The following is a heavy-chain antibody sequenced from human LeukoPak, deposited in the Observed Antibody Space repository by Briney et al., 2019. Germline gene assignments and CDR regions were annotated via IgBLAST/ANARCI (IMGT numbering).Heavy chain of an antibody. CDR3: ATNYYYYYMDV. V-gene: IGHV3-11*01. CDR1: GFTFSDYY. Sequence: GGSLRLSCAASGFTFSDYYMRWIRQAPGKGREWVSYISSSGSTIYCADSVKGRFTISRDNAKNSLYLQMNSLRAEDTAVYYCATNYYYYYMDVWGKGTTVTISS. D-gene: IGHD1/OR15-1a*01. CDR2: ISSSGSTI. J-gene: IGHJ6*03.